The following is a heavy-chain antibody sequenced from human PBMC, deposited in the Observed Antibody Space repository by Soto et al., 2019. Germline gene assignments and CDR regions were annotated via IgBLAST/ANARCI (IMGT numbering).Heavy chain of an antibody. V-gene: IGHV1-69*13. Sequence: ASVKVSCKASGGTFSSYAISWVRQAPGQGLEWMGGIIPIFGTANYAQKFQGRVTITADESTSTAYMELSSLRSEDTAVYYCARDRGYCSGGSCYAFDPWGQGTLVTVSS. CDR2: IIPIFGTA. J-gene: IGHJ5*02. D-gene: IGHD2-15*01. CDR1: GGTFSSYA. CDR3: ARDRGYCSGGSCYAFDP.